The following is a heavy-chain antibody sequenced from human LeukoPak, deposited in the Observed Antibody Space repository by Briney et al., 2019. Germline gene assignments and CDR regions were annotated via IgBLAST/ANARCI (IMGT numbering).Heavy chain of an antibody. V-gene: IGHV1-2*02. CDR1: GYTFTGYY. Sequence: ASVKVSCKASGYTFTGYYMHWVRQAPGQGLEWMGWINPNSGGTNYAQKFQGRVTMTRDTSISTAYMELSRLRSDDTAVYYCARGHDSSGYYYDVRDAHFDYWGQGTLVTVSS. J-gene: IGHJ4*02. CDR3: ARGHDSSGYYYDVRDAHFDY. D-gene: IGHD3-22*01. CDR2: INPNSGGT.